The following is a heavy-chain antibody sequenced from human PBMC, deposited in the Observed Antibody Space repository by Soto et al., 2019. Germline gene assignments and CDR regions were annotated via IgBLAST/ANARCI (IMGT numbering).Heavy chain of an antibody. Sequence: QVQLVQSGAEVKKPESSVKVSCKASGGTFSSYAISWVRQAPGQGLEWMGGIIPIFGTADYAQKFQGRVTITADESTSTAYMELSSLGSVDTAVYYCARGITGTVSYYYGMDVWGQGTTVTVSS. J-gene: IGHJ6*02. CDR1: GGTFSSYA. D-gene: IGHD1-20*01. CDR3: ARGITGTVSYYYGMDV. V-gene: IGHV1-69*12. CDR2: IIPIFGTA.